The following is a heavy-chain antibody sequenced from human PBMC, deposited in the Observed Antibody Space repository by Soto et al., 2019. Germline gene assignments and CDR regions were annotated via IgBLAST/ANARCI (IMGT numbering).Heavy chain of an antibody. J-gene: IGHJ4*02. V-gene: IGHV3-48*02. CDR2: IGRSSSDT. D-gene: IGHD2-8*01. CDR1: GFTSITYA. CDR3: ARDSDPVSPDYSDY. Sequence: PGGSLRLSCAAYGFTSITYAMNWVRQAPGKGLEWVSYIGRSSSDTYYADSVKGRFTISRDNAKNSLYLQMNSLRDEDTAVYYCARDSDPVSPDYSDYWGQGTLVTVS.